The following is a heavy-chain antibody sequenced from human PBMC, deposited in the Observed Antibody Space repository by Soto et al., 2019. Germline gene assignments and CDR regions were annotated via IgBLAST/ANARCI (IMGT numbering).Heavy chain of an antibody. CDR3: ANTVV. CDR1: GFSISNYW. CDR2: IKEDGSEQ. V-gene: IGHV3-7*05. D-gene: IGHD3-10*01. Sequence: EEQVVESGGGLVQPGGSLRLSCAASGFSISNYWMSWVRQAPGKGLEWVANIKEDGSEQNYVDSLKGRFTISRDNAKNSLYLQMTSLRADDTAGYYCANTVVRGLGTTVTVSS. J-gene: IGHJ6*01.